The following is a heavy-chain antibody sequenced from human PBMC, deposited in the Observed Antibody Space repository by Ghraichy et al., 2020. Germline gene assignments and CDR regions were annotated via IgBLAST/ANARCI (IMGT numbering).Heavy chain of an antibody. Sequence: SETLSLTCAVYGGSFSGYYWSWIRQPPGKGLEWIGEINHSGSTNYNPSLKSRVTISVDTSKNQFSLKLSSVTAADTAMYYCARARGYSTLGFDYWGQGTLVTVSS. J-gene: IGHJ4*02. D-gene: IGHD6-13*01. CDR3: ARARGYSTLGFDY. CDR2: INHSGST. V-gene: IGHV4-34*01. CDR1: GGSFSGYY.